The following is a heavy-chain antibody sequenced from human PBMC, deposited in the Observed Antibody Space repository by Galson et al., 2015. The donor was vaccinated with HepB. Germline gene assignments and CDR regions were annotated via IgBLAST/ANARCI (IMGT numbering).Heavy chain of an antibody. J-gene: IGHJ4*02. CDR1: GGTFSSYT. Sequence: QSGAEVKKPGASVKVSCKASGGTFSSYTISWVRQAPGQGLEWMGRIIPILGIANYAQKFQGRVTITADKSTSTAYMELSSLRSEDTAVYYCARDRGLTDSTYDYWGQGTLVTVSS. CDR2: IIPILGIA. CDR3: ARDRGLTDSTYDY. D-gene: IGHD3-10*01. V-gene: IGHV1-69*04.